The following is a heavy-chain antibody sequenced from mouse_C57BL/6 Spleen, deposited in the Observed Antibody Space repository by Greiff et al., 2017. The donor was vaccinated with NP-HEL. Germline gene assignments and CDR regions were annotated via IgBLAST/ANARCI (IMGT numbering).Heavy chain of an antibody. CDR3: AETGLFAY. CDR1: GFSLTSYG. D-gene: IGHD2-2*01. Sequence: QVQLQQSGPGLVQPSQSLSITCTVSGFSLTSYGVHWVRQSPGKGLEWLGVIGSGGSTDDNAAFISRLSISKNNSKSQVFFKMNGLQADDTARYYCAETGLFAYWGQGTLVTVSA. J-gene: IGHJ3*01. CDR2: IGSGGST. V-gene: IGHV2-2*01.